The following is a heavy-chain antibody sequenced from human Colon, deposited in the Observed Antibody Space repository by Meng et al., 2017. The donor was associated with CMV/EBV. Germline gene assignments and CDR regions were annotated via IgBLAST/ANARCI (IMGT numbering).Heavy chain of an antibody. V-gene: IGHV3-43*01. CDR2: ITWDGGTT. CDR1: GFIFDDYT. CDR3: SPVDDY. D-gene: IGHD2-2*01. J-gene: IGHJ4*02. Sequence: GESLKISCAASGFIFDDYTLHWVRQAPGKGLEWVSLITWDGGTTYYADSVKGRFTMSRDNVKNTVYLQMNSLRAEDTAVYYCSPVDDYWGRGTLVTVSS.